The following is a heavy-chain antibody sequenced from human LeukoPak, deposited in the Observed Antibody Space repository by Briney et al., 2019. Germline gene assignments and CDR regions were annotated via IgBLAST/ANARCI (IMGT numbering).Heavy chain of an antibody. CDR3: ARGKWAVFDY. J-gene: IGHJ4*02. D-gene: IGHD2-8*01. Sequence: SETLSLTCAVYGGSFSGYYWSWIRQPPGKGLEWIGEINHSGSTNYNPSLKSRVTISVDTSKNQFSLKLSSVTAADTAVYYCARGKWAVFDYWGQGTLVTVSS. V-gene: IGHV4-34*01. CDR1: GGSFSGYY. CDR2: INHSGST.